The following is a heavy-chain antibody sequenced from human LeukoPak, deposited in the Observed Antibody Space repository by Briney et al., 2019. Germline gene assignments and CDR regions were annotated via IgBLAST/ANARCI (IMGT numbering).Heavy chain of an antibody. D-gene: IGHD3-10*01. CDR2: IYYSGST. CDR3: ARAAGGYWRDFDY. Sequence: SQTLSLTCTVSGGSISSGGYYWSWIRQHLGKGLEWIGYIYYSGSTYYNPSLKSRVTISVDTSKNQFSLKLSSVTAADTAVYYCARAAGGYWRDFDYWGQGTLVTVSS. J-gene: IGHJ4*02. V-gene: IGHV4-31*03. CDR1: GGSISSGGYY.